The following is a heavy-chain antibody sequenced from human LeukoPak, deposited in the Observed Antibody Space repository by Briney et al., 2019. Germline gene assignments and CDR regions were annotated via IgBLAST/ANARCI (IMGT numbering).Heavy chain of an antibody. CDR1: GFTFSSYG. D-gene: IGHD3-16*01. CDR2: ISNDGSKT. J-gene: IGHJ6*03. V-gene: IGHV3-30*16. CDR3: ARDAEIRRNFFYMDV. Sequence: GGSLRLSCAASGFTFSSYGVYWVRQSPGKGLEWGAAISNDGSKTHDADSVKGRFTISRDNSKNTLYLQMNSLRPEDTAVYYCARDAEIRRNFFYMDVWGSGTTVIVSS.